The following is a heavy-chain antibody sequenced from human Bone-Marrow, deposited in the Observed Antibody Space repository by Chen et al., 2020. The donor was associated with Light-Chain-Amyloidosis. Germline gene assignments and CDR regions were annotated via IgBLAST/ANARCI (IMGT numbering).Heavy chain of an antibody. D-gene: IGHD6-13*01. V-gene: IGHV3-21*01. CDR1: GFTFSSYT. J-gene: IGHJ6*02. CDR3: ARSPYSTVAPHYYGMDL. Sequence: EVQLVESGGGLVKPGGSLRLSCVASGFTFSSYTMNWVRQTPGRGLEWVSSISRSSSHIYYADSMRGRFTISRDNAKNSLYLQMNSLRAEDTAVYYCARSPYSTVAPHYYGMDLWGQGITVTVSS. CDR2: ISRSSSHI.